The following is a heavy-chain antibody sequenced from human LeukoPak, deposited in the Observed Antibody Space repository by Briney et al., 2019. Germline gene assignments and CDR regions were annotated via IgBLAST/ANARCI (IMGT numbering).Heavy chain of an antibody. CDR3: ARDYAGAIDY. Sequence: KTSETLSLTCTVSGGSISNYYWSWIRQPAGKGPECIGRINTSGSTNYNPSLKSRVTMSVDTSKNQFSLKLSSVTAADTAMCYCARDYAGAIDYWGQGTLVTVSS. CDR2: INTSGST. D-gene: IGHD1-26*01. J-gene: IGHJ4*02. CDR1: GGSISNYY. V-gene: IGHV4-4*07.